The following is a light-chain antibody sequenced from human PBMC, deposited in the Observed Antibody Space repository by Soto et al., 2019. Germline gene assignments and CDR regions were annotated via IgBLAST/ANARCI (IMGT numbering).Light chain of an antibody. CDR2: RVS. V-gene: IGKV2-30*01. CDR1: QSLVNNDGNTH. Sequence: DVVMTQSPLSLSVTLGQPASISCRSSQSLVNNDGNTHQKWFQQRPRHPPRRLIYRVSNRDSGVPDRFRGSGSGADFTLKINTVEAEDVGVYYCMQGTYWPPTLGQGTKLEIK. J-gene: IGKJ2*01. CDR3: MQGTYWPPT.